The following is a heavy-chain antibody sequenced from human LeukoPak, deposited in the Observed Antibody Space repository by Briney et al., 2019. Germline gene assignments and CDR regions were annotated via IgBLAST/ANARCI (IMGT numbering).Heavy chain of an antibody. CDR2: ISYDGSNK. Sequence: GGSLRLSCAASGFTFSSYAMHWVRQAPGKGLEWVAVISYDGSNKYYADSVKGRFTISRDNSKNTLYLQMNSLRAEDTAVYYCARGSSSGKYYFDYWGQGTLVTVSS. D-gene: IGHD6-19*01. J-gene: IGHJ4*02. CDR1: GFTFSSYA. CDR3: ARGSSSGKYYFDY. V-gene: IGHV3-30*04.